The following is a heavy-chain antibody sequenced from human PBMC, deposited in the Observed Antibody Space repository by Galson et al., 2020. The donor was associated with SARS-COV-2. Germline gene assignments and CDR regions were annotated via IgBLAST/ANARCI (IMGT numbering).Heavy chain of an antibody. CDR1: GFTFSSYS. CDR2: IIRSSSTI. J-gene: IGHJ6*02. Sequence: GESLKISCAASGFTFSSYSMNWVRQAPGQGLEWVSYIIRSSSTIYYAVSVKGRFTISRDNAKNSLYLQMNSLRDEDTAVYYCATIASDSYYYYYGMDVWGQGTTVTVSS. V-gene: IGHV3-48*02. CDR3: ATIASDSYYYYYGMDV. D-gene: IGHD3-3*01.